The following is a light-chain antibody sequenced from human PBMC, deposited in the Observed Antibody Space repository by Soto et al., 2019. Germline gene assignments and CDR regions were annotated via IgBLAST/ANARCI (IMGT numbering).Light chain of an antibody. V-gene: IGKV1-5*01. CDR2: DAS. CDR3: HSRA. J-gene: IGKJ5*01. CDR1: QTISRW. Sequence: DLQMTQSPSTLAGSVGDRGTITCRASQTISRWLAWYQQKPGRAPKLLIYDASTLESGVPSRFSGSGSETEFTLTISRLQPDDFATYFCHSRAFGQGTRLEIK.